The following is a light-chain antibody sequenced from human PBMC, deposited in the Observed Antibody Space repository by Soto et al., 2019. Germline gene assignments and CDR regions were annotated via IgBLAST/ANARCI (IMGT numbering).Light chain of an antibody. J-gene: IGKJ1*01. CDR3: HQYGTSPQT. V-gene: IGKV3-20*01. Sequence: EIVLTQSPGTLSLSPGERATLTCRASQKVTGAFLAWYQQKPGQAPRLLIYGASSRATGIPDRFNGSGSVTDFTLTVSRLEPEDFAVYYCHQYGTSPQTFGQGTKVEIK. CDR2: GAS. CDR1: QKVTGAF.